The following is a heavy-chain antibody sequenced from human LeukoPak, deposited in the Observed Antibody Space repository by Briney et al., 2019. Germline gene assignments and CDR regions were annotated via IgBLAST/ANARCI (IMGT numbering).Heavy chain of an antibody. CDR1: GFTFGDYA. CDR2: IRSKAYGGTT. CDR3: TSYPYFDY. V-gene: IGHV3-49*04. Sequence: GGSLRLSCTASGFTFGDYAMSWVRQAPGKGLEWVGFIRSKAYGGTTEYAASVKGRFTISRDDSKSIAYLQMNSLKTEDTAVYYCTSYPYFDYWGQGTLVTVSS. J-gene: IGHJ4*02.